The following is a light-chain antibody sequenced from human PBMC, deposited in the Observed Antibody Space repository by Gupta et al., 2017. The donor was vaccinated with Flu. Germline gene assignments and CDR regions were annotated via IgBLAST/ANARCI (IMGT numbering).Light chain of an antibody. Sequence: SSELTQPPSVSVSPGQTARITCSGDMLSKQYAYWYQQKPGQAPVLIIYKDTERPSRVPERFSGSSSGRKVTSTISGVQAEDEAYYYCQSEDPTGSGVLGGGAKLTVL. CDR3: QSEDPTGSGV. CDR2: KDT. J-gene: IGLJ3*02. V-gene: IGLV3-25*02. CDR1: MLSKQY.